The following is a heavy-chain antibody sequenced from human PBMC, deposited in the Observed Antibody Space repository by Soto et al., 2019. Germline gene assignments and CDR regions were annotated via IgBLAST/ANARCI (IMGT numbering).Heavy chain of an antibody. CDR1: GVTFSSYT. D-gene: IGHD5-12*01. J-gene: IGHJ5*02. CDR2: IWYDGSNK. Sequence: GVSLRLSCVASGVTFSSYTMSWVRQAPGKGLEWVAVIWYDGSNKYYADSVKGRFTISRDNSKNTLYLQMNSPRAEDTAVYYCARDGGCRDGYTVGCNWFDP. V-gene: IGHV3-33*08. CDR3: ARDGGCRDGYTVGCNWFDP.